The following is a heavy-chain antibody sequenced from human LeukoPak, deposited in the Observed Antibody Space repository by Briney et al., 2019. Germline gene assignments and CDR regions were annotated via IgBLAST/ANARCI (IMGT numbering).Heavy chain of an antibody. J-gene: IGHJ6*02. CDR3: ARDRCTSINCLYGMDV. D-gene: IGHD2-2*01. CDR1: GFTFNIFA. Sequence: GGSLRLSCAVSGFTFNIFAMTWVRQAPGKGLEWVSSISGGGGGGTYYADSVKGRFTTSRDSFKTTVYLQMNSLRAGDTAVYYCARDRCTSINCLYGMDVWGPGTTVTVSS. V-gene: IGHV3-23*01. CDR2: ISGGGGGGT.